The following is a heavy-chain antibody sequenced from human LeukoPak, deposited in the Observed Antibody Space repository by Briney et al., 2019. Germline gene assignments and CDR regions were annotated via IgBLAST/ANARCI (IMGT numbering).Heavy chain of an antibody. J-gene: IGHJ4*02. CDR2: IWYDGSNK. D-gene: IGHD1-26*01. V-gene: IGHV3-33*06. CDR3: AKGGSYPYYFDY. Sequence: GRSLRLSCGASGLTFSSYGIHWVRQAPGKGLEWVEVIWYDGSNKYYADSVKGRFTISRDNSKNTLYLQMNSLRAEDTAVYYCAKGGSYPYYFDYWGQGTLVTVSS. CDR1: GLTFSSYG.